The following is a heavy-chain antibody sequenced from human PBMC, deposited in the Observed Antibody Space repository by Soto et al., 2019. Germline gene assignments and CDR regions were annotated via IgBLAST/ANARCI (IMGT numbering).Heavy chain of an antibody. CDR3: ALDPRGHSYGLFWSYSHLDV. D-gene: IGHD5-18*01. J-gene: IGHJ6*02. V-gene: IGHV3-53*01. CDR2: IYSEGTT. CDR1: GLTVSSNY. Sequence: GSLRLSCAASGLTVSSNYMSWVRQAPGKGLEWVSVIYSEGTTYYADSVKGRFTVSRDNSKNTLYLQMNSLRVEDTAVYYCALDPRGHSYGLFWSYSHLDVWGQGTTVTVSS.